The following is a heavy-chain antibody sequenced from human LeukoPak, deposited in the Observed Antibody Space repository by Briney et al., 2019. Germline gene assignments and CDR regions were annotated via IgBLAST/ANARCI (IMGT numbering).Heavy chain of an antibody. Sequence: GGSLRLSCAASGFTVSSNYMTWVRQAPGKGLEWVSVIYSGGSTYYADSVKGRFTIPRDNSKNTLYLQMNSLRAEDTAVYYCASTVSGFGELNYWGQGTLVTVSS. D-gene: IGHD3-10*01. J-gene: IGHJ4*02. CDR2: IYSGGST. V-gene: IGHV3-66*02. CDR1: GFTVSSNY. CDR3: ASTVSGFGELNY.